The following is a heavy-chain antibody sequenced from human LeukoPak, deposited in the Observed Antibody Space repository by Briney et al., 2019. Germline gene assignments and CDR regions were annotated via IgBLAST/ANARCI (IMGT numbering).Heavy chain of an antibody. CDR3: ARDLRGIAAAGRGVFWFDP. CDR1: GYTFTGYY. D-gene: IGHD6-13*01. V-gene: IGHV1-2*02. CDR2: INPNSGGT. Sequence: ASVKVSCKASGYTFTGYYMHWVRQAPGQGLEWMGWINPNSGGTNYAQKFQGRVTMTRDTSISTAYMELSRLRSDDTAVYYCARDLRGIAAAGRGVFWFDPWGQGTLVTVSS. J-gene: IGHJ5*02.